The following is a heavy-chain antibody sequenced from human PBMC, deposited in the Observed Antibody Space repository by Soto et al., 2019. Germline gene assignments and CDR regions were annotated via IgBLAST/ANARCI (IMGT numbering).Heavy chain of an antibody. CDR2: ISYDGSNN. CDR3: AKEASPHWYFDL. V-gene: IGHV3-30*18. J-gene: IGHJ2*01. CDR1: GFTFSSYG. Sequence: QVQLVESGGGVVQPGRSLRLSCVASGFTFSSYGMHWVRQAPGKGLESMAVISYDGSNNYSADSVKGRFTISRDNSKNTLYLQMNSLRAEDTAVYYCAKEASPHWYFDLWGRGTLVTVSS.